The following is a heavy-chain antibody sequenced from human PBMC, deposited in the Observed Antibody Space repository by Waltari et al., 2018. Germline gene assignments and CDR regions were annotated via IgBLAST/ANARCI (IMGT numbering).Heavy chain of an antibody. CDR2: IIPILGIA. Sequence: QVQLVQSGAEVTKPGSSVKVSCKASGGTFSSYTISWVRQAPGQGLEWMGRIIPILGIANYAQKFQGRVTITADKSTSTAYMELSSLRSEDTAVYYCASSGYDSSGGFYWGQGTLVTVSS. J-gene: IGHJ4*02. D-gene: IGHD3-22*01. CDR1: GGTFSSYT. V-gene: IGHV1-69*02. CDR3: ASSGYDSSGGFY.